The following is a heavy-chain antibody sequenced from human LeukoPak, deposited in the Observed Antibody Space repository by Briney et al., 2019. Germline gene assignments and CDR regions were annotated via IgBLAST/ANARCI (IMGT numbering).Heavy chain of an antibody. V-gene: IGHV3-23*01. D-gene: IGHD6-6*01. J-gene: IGHJ4*02. Sequence: GGSLRLSCAASGFTFSIYAMSWVRQAPGKGLEWVSAISGSGGSTYYADSVKGRFTISRDNSKNILYLQMNSLRAEDTAVFYCTGGNVAARPFDYWGQGTLVTVSS. CDR3: TGGNVAARPFDY. CDR1: GFTFSIYA. CDR2: ISGSGGST.